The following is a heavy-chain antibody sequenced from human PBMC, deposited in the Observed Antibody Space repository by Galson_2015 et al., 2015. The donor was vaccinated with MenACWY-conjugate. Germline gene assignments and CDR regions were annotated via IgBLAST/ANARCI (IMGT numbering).Heavy chain of an antibody. Sequence: ETLSLTCTVSGGSIRNNYWNWIRQPPGKELEWIGYIYYSGSTNYNSSLKSRVTISVDTSKNQFSLKLSSVTAADTAVYYCARSLGTVTPTLLGYWGQGTLVTVSS. CDR1: GGSIRNNY. V-gene: IGHV4-59*01. D-gene: IGHD4-11*01. J-gene: IGHJ4*02. CDR2: IYYSGST. CDR3: ARSLGTVTPTLLGY.